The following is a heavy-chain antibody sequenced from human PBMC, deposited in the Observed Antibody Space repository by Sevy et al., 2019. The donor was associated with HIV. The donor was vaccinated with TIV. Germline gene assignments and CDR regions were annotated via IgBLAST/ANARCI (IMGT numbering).Heavy chain of an antibody. V-gene: IGHV3-23*01. J-gene: IGHJ4*02. CDR3: AKDGESYVRGSHYDY. D-gene: IGHD3-16*01. CDR2: TSGSGGST. CDR1: GFSFSNYG. Sequence: GGSLRLSCEASGFSFSNYGMNWVRQAPGKGLEWVSGTSGSGGSTYYADSVKGRFTISRDNSKNTLYLQMNSLRAEDTAVYSCAKDGESYVRGSHYDYRGQGTLVTVSS.